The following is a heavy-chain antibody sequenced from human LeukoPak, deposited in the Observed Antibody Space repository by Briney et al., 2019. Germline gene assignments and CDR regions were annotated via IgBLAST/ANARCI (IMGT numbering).Heavy chain of an antibody. V-gene: IGHV3-21*01. CDR1: GFTFSSYT. Sequence: GGSLRLSCAASGFTFSSYTMTWVRQAPGQGLEWISSISGSRGYTYYADSLKGRFTISRDNAKNSLSLQMNSLRVEDTAIYFCAKDVLTVARRGFDFWGPGTLVTVSS. D-gene: IGHD6-6*01. CDR3: AKDVLTVARRGFDF. CDR2: ISGSRGYT. J-gene: IGHJ4*02.